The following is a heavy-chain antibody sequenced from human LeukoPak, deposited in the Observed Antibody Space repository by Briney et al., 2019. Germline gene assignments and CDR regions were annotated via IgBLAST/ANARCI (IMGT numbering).Heavy chain of an antibody. CDR1: GFTFSSYA. J-gene: IGHJ5*02. D-gene: IGHD2-15*01. Sequence: GGSLRLSCSASGFTFSSYAMSWVRQAPGKGLEWVSAISGSGGSTYYADSVKGRFTISRDNSKNTLYLQMNSLRAEDTAVYYCAKGGHIVVVVAASFDPWGQGTLVTVSS. V-gene: IGHV3-23*01. CDR2: ISGSGGST. CDR3: AKGGHIVVVVAASFDP.